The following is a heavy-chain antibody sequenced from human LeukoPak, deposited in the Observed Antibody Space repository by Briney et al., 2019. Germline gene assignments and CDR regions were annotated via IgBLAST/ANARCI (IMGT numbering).Heavy chain of an antibody. D-gene: IGHD3-22*01. CDR1: DGSIRNFY. Sequence: SETLSLTCTVSDGSIRNFYWNWFRQPPGKRLEWIGHTLYGGRTDYNPSLESRVTISVDTSKSQFSLKLWSVTTTDTAVYYCARWGHFEASGYFVVDYWGQGALVTVSS. CDR2: TLYGGRT. V-gene: IGHV4-59*01. J-gene: IGHJ4*02. CDR3: ARWGHFEASGYFVVDY.